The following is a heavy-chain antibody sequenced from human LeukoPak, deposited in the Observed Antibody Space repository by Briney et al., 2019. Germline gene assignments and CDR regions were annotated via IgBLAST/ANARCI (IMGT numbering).Heavy chain of an antibody. CDR1: GFTFSSYT. Sequence: GGSLRLSCAAAGFTFSSYTMNWVRQAPGKGLEWVSAISASGGSTYYADSVKGRFTISRDNSKNTLSLQMNSLRAEDTAVYYCAKDISGSKSYYFDYWGQGTLVTVSS. CDR3: AKDISGSKSYYFDY. J-gene: IGHJ4*02. V-gene: IGHV3-23*01. CDR2: ISASGGST. D-gene: IGHD6-13*01.